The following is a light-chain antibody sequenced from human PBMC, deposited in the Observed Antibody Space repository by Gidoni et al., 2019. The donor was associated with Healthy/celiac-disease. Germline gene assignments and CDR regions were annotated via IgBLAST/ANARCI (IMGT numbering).Light chain of an antibody. CDR3: QQYNPWPRT. V-gene: IGKV3-15*01. CDR2: GAS. Sequence: EIVMTQSPATLSVSPGERATLSCRASPSVSSTLAWYQPNPGQAPSLLISGASTRATGIPSSFSGCGSGTDFTLTILRLQSEAFAFYHCQQYNPWPRTFGQGTKVEIK. J-gene: IGKJ1*01. CDR1: PSVSST.